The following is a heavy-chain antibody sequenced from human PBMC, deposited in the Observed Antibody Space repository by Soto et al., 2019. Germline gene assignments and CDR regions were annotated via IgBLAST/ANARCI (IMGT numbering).Heavy chain of an antibody. V-gene: IGHV1-18*01. CDR1: GYTFTSYG. D-gene: IGHD2-15*01. CDR3: VSWARYCCGGSRDTLDS. J-gene: IGHJ4*02. Sequence: QVQLVQSGTEVKKPGASVKVSCQASGYTFTSYGISWVRQAPGQGLEWMGWISAYNGNTEYAQKLQDRVTMTTDTSTSRAYMELRSLRYDDTAVYYCVSWARYCCGGSRDTLDSWGQRTRVTVSS. CDR2: ISAYNGNT.